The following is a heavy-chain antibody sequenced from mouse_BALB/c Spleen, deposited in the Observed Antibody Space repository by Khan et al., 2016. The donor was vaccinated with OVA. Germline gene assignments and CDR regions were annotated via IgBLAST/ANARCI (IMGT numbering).Heavy chain of an antibody. V-gene: IGHV1-7*01. D-gene: IGHD1-1*01. Sequence: QVQLKESGAELAKPGASVKMSCKASGYTFTSYWMHWVKQRPGQGLAWIGYINPSTGYTEYNQRFKDKATLTADKSSSTAYMQLSSLTSEESAVYYCANHGSSSAWLTYWGQGTLVTVSA. CDR2: INPSTGYT. CDR1: GYTFTSYW. CDR3: ANHGSSSAWLTY. J-gene: IGHJ3*01.